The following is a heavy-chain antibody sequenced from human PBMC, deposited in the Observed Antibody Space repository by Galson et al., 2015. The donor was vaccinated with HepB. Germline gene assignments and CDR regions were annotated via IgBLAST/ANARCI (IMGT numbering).Heavy chain of an antibody. D-gene: IGHD3-3*01. V-gene: IGHV1-69*13. CDR2: IIPIFGTA. J-gene: IGHJ6*03. CDR3: AREGRFLEWLLPRAEGPTEYYYMDV. Sequence: SVKVSCKASGGTFSSYAISWVRQAPGQGLEWMGGIIPIFGTANYAQKFQGRVTITADESTSTAYMELSSLRSEDTAVYYCAREGRFLEWLLPRAEGPTEYYYMDVWGKGTTVTVSS. CDR1: GGTFSSYA.